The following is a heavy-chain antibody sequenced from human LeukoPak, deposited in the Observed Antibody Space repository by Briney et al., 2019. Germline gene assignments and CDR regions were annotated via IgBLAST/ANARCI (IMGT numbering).Heavy chain of an antibody. CDR2: ISAYNGNT. CDR3: ARGYGYYDSSGYLDY. J-gene: IGHJ4*02. Sequence: GASVKVSCKASGYTFTSYGISWVRQAPGQGLEWMGWISAYNGNTNYAQKLQGRVTMTTDTSTSTAYMELRSVRSDDTAVYYCARGYGYYDSSGYLDYWGQGTLVTVSS. D-gene: IGHD3-22*01. CDR1: GYTFTSYG. V-gene: IGHV1-18*01.